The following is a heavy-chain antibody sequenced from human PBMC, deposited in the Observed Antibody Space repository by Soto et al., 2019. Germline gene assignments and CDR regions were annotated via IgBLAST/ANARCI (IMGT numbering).Heavy chain of an antibody. CDR2: IYYDGSNK. V-gene: IGHV3-33*08. Sequence: VKLVESGGGLVQPGGSLRLSCAASGFTFTNYWMYWVRQAPGKGLEWVAMIYYDGSNKYYADSVKGRFTISRDNSKNTLYLQMSSLRAEDTALYYCARVGGTVTSDYWGQGTLVTVSS. CDR3: ARVGGTVTSDY. D-gene: IGHD4-17*01. CDR1: GFTFTNYW. J-gene: IGHJ4*02.